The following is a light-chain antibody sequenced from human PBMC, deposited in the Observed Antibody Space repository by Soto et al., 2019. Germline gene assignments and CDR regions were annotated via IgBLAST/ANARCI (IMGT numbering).Light chain of an antibody. J-gene: IGLJ2*01. Sequence: QSVLTQPPSVSGAPGQRVTISCTGSSSNIGAGYDVHWYQQLPGTAPKLLIYGNSNRPSGVPDRFSGSKSGTSASLAITWLQAEDEADYYCQSYDSSLSGLGVFGGGTKVTVL. V-gene: IGLV1-40*01. CDR2: GNS. CDR3: QSYDSSLSGLGV. CDR1: SSNIGAGYD.